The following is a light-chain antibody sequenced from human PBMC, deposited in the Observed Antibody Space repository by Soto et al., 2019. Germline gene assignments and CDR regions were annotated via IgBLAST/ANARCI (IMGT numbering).Light chain of an antibody. CDR1: NIGSES. CDR2: YDS. V-gene: IGLV3-21*04. J-gene: IGLJ3*02. CDR3: QVWDSSSDHPDWV. Sequence: SSELTQPPSVSVAPGKTATITCGGNNIGSESVHWYQQKPGQAPVLVIYYDSDRPSGIPERFSGSNSGNTATLTISRVEAGDEAGYYCQVWDSSSDHPDWVFGGGTKLAVL.